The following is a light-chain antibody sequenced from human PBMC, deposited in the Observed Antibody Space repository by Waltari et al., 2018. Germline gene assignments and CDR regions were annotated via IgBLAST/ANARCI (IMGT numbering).Light chain of an antibody. V-gene: IGLV2-11*01. CDR2: ALF. CDR3: CSYAGSYTVL. J-gene: IGLJ2*01. Sequence: QSALTQPRSVSGSPGQSVTFSCTGTSNDGGGYNPVSWYQQPPGKAPKLMIYALFNRPSGVPDRFSGSKSGNTASLTISGLQADDEADYYCCSYAGSYTVLFGGGTKLTVL. CDR1: SNDGGGYNP.